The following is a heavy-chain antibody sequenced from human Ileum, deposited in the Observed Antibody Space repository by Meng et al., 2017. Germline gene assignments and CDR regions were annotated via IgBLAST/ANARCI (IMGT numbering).Heavy chain of an antibody. J-gene: IGHJ4*02. V-gene: IGHV4-61*02. CDR3: ARGAAVANDY. D-gene: IGHD6-19*01. Sequence: SETLSLTCTVSGGSISGGNYYWTWIRQPAGKGLEWIGRIYASGNTNYNPALKSRVTMSVDTSKNQFSLRLNSVIAADTAIYYCARGAAVANDYWGQGTLVTVSS. CDR2: IYASGNT. CDR1: GGSISGGNYY.